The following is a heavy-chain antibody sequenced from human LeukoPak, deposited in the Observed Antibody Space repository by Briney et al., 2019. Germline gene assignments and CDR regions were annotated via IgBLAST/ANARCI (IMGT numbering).Heavy chain of an antibody. CDR1: GASTSSSSYY. V-gene: IGHV4-39*07. CDR3: ARLTQRMSGSGAFDI. D-gene: IGHD3-3*01. J-gene: IGHJ3*02. Sequence: SETLSLTCIVSGASTSSSSYYWGWIRQPPGKGLEWIGSIYYSGSTYYSPSLKSRVTISVDTSKNQFSLKLSSVTAADTAVYYCARLTQRMSGSGAFDIWGQGTMVTVSS. CDR2: IYYSGST.